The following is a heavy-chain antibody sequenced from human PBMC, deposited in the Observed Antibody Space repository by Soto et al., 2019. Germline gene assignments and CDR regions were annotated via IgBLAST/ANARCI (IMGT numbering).Heavy chain of an antibody. D-gene: IGHD1-26*01. CDR2: IRFDGSNI. CDR3: ARDGVGGTVFFAYLDY. Sequence: GGSLRLSCAVSEIIFSGYGMHWVRQAPGKGLEWVAVIRFDGSNIHYADSVKGRFTISRDNSKNTLYLQMDSLRAEDTAVYYCARDGVGGTVFFAYLDYWGQGA. V-gene: IGHV3-33*01. CDR1: EIIFSGYG. J-gene: IGHJ4*02.